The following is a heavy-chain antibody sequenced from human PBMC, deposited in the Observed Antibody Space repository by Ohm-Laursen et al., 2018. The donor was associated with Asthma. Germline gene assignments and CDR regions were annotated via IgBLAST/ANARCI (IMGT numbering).Heavy chain of an antibody. V-gene: IGHV3-72*01. CDR1: GFTFGDYG. Sequence: SLRLSCTASGFTFGDYGMDWVRQALGKGLEWVGRIRSKAQSYTTEYAASVKGRFTISRDDSKNSLYLQMNSLQTEDTALYYCARDLLNWDAAFDVWGQGTMVTVSS. D-gene: IGHD1-26*01. CDR2: IRSKAQSYTT. CDR3: ARDLLNWDAAFDV. J-gene: IGHJ3*01.